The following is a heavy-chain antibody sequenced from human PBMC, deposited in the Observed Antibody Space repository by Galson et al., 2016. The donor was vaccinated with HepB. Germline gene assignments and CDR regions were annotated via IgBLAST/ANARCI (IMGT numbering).Heavy chain of an antibody. CDR2: ISYSGST. V-gene: IGHV4-39*01. CDR1: GVFISSANYY. Sequence: SLTCTVSGVFISSANYYWGWIRQPPGKGLEWIGRISYSGSTDFHPSLESRVNISVDTSWNQFSLQLSSVTAADTAVYYCASHAPMIRNWWGKWFDPWGQGTLGTVSS. D-gene: IGHD2-8*02. CDR3: ASHAPMIRNWWGKWFDP. J-gene: IGHJ5*02.